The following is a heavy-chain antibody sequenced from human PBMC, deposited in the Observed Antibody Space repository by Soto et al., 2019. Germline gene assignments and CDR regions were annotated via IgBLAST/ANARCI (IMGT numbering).Heavy chain of an antibody. D-gene: IGHD3-9*01. Sequence: GGSLRLSCAASGFNLSHPLMTWVRQVAGKGLEWVGRIKSETDGGTADYAAPVKGRITISRDDSKNTVYLQMNSLKTEDTAVYYCTTGIYYDLLTGYHDVAYWGQGT. CDR2: IKSETDGGTA. CDR3: TTGIYYDLLTGYHDVAY. CDR1: GFNLSHPL. J-gene: IGHJ4*02. V-gene: IGHV3-15*01.